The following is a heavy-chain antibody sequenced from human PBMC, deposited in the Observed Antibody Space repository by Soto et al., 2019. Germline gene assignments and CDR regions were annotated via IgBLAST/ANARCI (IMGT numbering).Heavy chain of an antibody. J-gene: IGHJ4*02. CDR3: ARGRPKVVRGTVIGPFDY. CDR2: IWYDGSNK. V-gene: IGHV3-33*01. D-gene: IGHD3-10*01. CDR1: GFTFSSYG. Sequence: QVQLVESGGGVVQPGRSLRLSCAASGFTFSSYGMHWVRQAPGKGLEWVAIIWYDGSNKYYADSVKGRFTISRDNSKNTLYLQMNSLRAEDTAVYYCARGRPKVVRGTVIGPFDYWGQGTLVTVSS.